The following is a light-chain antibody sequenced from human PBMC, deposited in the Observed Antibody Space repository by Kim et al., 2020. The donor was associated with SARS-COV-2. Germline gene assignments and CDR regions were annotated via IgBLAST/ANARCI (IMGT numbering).Light chain of an antibody. V-gene: IGKV1-5*01. CDR2: DAS. CDR1: QSISSW. J-gene: IGKJ1*01. CDR3: QQNNSYWT. Sequence: DIQMTQSPSTLSASVGDRVTITGRASQSISSWLAWYQQKPGKAPKLLIYDASSLESGVPSRFSGSGSGTEFTLTISSLQPDDFATYYCQQNNSYWTFGKGTKVDIK.